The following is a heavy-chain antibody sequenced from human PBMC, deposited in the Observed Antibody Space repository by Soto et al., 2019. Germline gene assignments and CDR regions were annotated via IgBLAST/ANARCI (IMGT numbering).Heavy chain of an antibody. CDR3: ARTGITGTTLDY. V-gene: IGHV4-31*03. J-gene: IGHJ4*02. CDR2: IYYSGST. D-gene: IGHD1-7*01. Sequence: QVQLQESGPGLVKPSQTLSLTCTVSGGSISSGGYYWSWIRQHPGKGLEWIGYIYYSGSTYYNPYLKSRVTISVDTAKNQFSLKLSAVTAADTAVYYCARTGITGTTLDYWGQGTLVTGSS. CDR1: GGSISSGGYY.